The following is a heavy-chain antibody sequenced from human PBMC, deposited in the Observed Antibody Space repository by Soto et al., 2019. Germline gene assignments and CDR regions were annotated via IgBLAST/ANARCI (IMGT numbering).Heavy chain of an antibody. CDR2: IIPILGIA. CDR1: GGTFSSYT. J-gene: IGHJ4*02. CDR3: ARADYDFWSGYPMGGDY. Sequence: QVQLMQSGAEVKKPGSSVKVSCKASGGTFSSYTISWVRQAPGQGLEWMGRIIPILGIANYAQKFQGRVTITADKSTSTAYMELSSLRSEDTAVYYCARADYDFWSGYPMGGDYWGQGTLVTVSS. V-gene: IGHV1-69*02. D-gene: IGHD3-3*01.